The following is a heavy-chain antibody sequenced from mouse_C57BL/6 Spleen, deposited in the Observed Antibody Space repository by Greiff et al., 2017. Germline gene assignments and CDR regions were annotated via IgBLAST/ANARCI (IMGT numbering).Heavy chain of an antibody. CDR1: GYTFTDYE. CDR3: TRKDYGSSYTWYFDV. Sequence: VQLQQSGAELVRPGASVTLSCKASGYTFTDYEMHWVKRTPVHGLEWIGAIDPETGGTAYNQKFKGKAILTADKSSSTAYMELRSLTSEDSAVYYCTRKDYGSSYTWYFDVWGTGTTVTVSS. V-gene: IGHV1-15*01. J-gene: IGHJ1*03. D-gene: IGHD1-1*01. CDR2: IDPETGGT.